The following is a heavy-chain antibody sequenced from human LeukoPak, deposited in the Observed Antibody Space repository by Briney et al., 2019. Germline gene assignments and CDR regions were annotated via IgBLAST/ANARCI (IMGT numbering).Heavy chain of an antibody. CDR2: ISAYNGNT. V-gene: IGHV1-18*01. CDR1: GYTFASYG. Sequence: ASVKVSCKASGYTFASYGISWVRQAPGQGLEWMGWISAYNGNTNYAQKLQGRVTMTTDTSTSTAYMELRSLRSDDTAVYYCARDHDYGDYGYYWGQGTLVTVSS. D-gene: IGHD4-17*01. J-gene: IGHJ4*02. CDR3: ARDHDYGDYGYY.